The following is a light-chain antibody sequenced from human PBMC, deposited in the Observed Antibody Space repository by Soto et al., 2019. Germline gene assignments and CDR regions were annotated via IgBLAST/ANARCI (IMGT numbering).Light chain of an antibody. CDR1: TNDIGGYNY. Sequence: QSALTQPDSVSGSPGQSITISCSGTTNDIGGYNYVSWYQHHPGKVPKVIIYEVRNRPSGVSNLFSGTKSGNTASLTISGRHANDEADYYCCSYTESATVVFGGGTKLTVL. V-gene: IGLV2-14*01. CDR3: CSYTESATVV. CDR2: EVR. J-gene: IGLJ3*02.